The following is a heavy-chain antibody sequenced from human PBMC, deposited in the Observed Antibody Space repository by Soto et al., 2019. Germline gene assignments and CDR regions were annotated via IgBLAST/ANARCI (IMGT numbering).Heavy chain of an antibody. D-gene: IGHD3-3*01. J-gene: IGHJ6*03. CDR1: GYSFTSYW. V-gene: IGHV5-51*01. CDR2: IYPGDSDT. Sequence: GESLKISCKGSGYSFTSYWIGWVRQMPGKGLEWMGIIYPGDSDTRYSPSFQGQVTISADKSISTAYLQWSSLKASDTAMYYCARHTRRRPPGGITIFGVVMDYYYMDVWGKGTTVTVSS. CDR3: ARHTRRRPPGGITIFGVVMDYYYMDV.